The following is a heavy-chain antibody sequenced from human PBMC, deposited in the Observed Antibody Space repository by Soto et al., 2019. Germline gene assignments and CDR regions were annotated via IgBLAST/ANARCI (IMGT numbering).Heavy chain of an antibody. V-gene: IGHV4-4*08. CDR1: GGSISSYY. D-gene: IGHD2-15*01. CDR2: IYRTGNT. CDR3: ARDANILYGGSPAYYFDY. J-gene: IGHJ4*02. Sequence: SETLSLTCTVSGGSISSYYWSWIRQPPGKGLEWIGFIYRTGNTYYNPSLKSRLTISADASKNQFSLKLSSVTAADTAIYYCARDANILYGGSPAYYFDYWGPGILVTVSS.